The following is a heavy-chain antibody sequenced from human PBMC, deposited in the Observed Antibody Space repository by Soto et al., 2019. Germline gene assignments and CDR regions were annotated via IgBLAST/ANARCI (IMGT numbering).Heavy chain of an antibody. J-gene: IGHJ3*02. CDR3: ARDGEGAMAGAFNI. D-gene: IGHD6-19*01. V-gene: IGHV4-61*01. Sequence: QVQLQESGPGLAKPSETLSLTCTVSGVSVSSAFYYWSWIGRAPGKELEWIGYIFYTGSANYNPSLKSRVTLSIDTSRNQFSLRLDSVTAADTAVYYCARDGEGAMAGAFNICGQGTMVTVSS. CDR2: IFYTGSA. CDR1: GVSVSSAFYY.